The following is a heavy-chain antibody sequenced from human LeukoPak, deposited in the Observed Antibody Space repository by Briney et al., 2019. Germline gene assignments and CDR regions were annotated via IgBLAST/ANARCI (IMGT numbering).Heavy chain of an antibody. J-gene: IGHJ4*02. CDR3: ASERYYYDSSGHLPDY. CDR1: GYTFTGYY. D-gene: IGHD3-22*01. CDR2: INPNSGGT. Sequence: ASVKVSCKASGYTFTGYYMHWVRQAPGQGLEWMGWINPNSGGTNYAQKFQGRVTMTRDTSISTAHMELSRLRSDDTAVYYCASERYYYDSSGHLPDYWGQGTLVTVSS. V-gene: IGHV1-2*02.